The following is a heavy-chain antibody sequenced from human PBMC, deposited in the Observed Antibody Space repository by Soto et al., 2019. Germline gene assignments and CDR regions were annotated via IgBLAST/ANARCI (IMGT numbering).Heavy chain of an antibody. V-gene: IGHV1-18*01. J-gene: IGHJ6*02. D-gene: IGHD4-17*01. CDR2: ISAYNGNT. Sequence: QVQLVQSGAEVKKPGASVKVSCKASGYTFISYGISWVRQAPGQGLEWMGWISAYNGNTNYAQKLQGRVTMTTDTSTSTAYMELRSLRSDDTAVYYCARDRRNLRSQSHYYYGMDAWGQGTTVTVSS. CDR3: ARDRRNLRSQSHYYYGMDA. CDR1: GYTFISYG.